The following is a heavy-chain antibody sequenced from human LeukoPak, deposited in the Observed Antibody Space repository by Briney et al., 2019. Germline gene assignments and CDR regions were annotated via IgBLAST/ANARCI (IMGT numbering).Heavy chain of an antibody. CDR3: AGDESVVRGIDY. CDR1: GFIFSSYG. CDR2: IWYDGSNK. Sequence: PGGSLRLSCAASGFIFSSYGMHWVRQAPGKGLEWVAVIWYDGSNKYYGDSVKGRFTISRDNSKNTLYLQMNSLRAEDTAVYYCAGDESVVRGIDYWGQGTLVTVSS. V-gene: IGHV3-33*01. D-gene: IGHD4-23*01. J-gene: IGHJ4*02.